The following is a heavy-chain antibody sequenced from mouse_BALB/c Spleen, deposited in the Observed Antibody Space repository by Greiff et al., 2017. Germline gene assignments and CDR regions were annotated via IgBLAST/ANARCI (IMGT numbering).Heavy chain of an antibody. CDR1: GYSFTGYY. CDR2: ISCYNGAT. J-gene: IGHJ4*01. Sequence: LVKTGASEKISCKASGYSFTGYYMHWVKQSHGKSLEWIGYISCYNGATSYNQKFKGKATFTVDTSSSTAYMQFNSLTSEDSAVYYCARGRGRDYYAMDYWGQGTSVTVSS. CDR3: ARGRGRDYYAMDY. V-gene: IGHV1S34*01.